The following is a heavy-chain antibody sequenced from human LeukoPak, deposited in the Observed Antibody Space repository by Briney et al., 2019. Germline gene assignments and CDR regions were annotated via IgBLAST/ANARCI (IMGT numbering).Heavy chain of an antibody. J-gene: IGHJ4*02. V-gene: IGHV3-23*01. D-gene: IGHD6-13*01. CDR1: GFTFSSYA. CDR2: ISGSGGST. CDR3: AKTAAGTFGGG. Sequence: GGSLRLSCAASGFTFSSYAMSWVRQAPGKGLEWVSAISGSGGSTYYADSVKGRLTISRDNSKNTLYLEMNSLRAEGTGVYFCAKTAAGTFGGGWGQGTLVTVSS.